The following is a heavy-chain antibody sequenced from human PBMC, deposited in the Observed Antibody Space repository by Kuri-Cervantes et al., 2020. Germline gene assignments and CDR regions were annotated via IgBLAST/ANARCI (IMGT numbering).Heavy chain of an antibody. CDR1: GFAFSSYS. CDR3: ARAREYSSGWYFDY. D-gene: IGHD6-19*01. Sequence: GGSLRLSCAASGFAFSSYSMNWVRQAPGKGLEWVSYISSSSSTIYYADSVKGRFTISRDNAKNSLYLQMNSLRAEDTALYYCARAREYSSGWYFDYWGQGTLVTVSS. J-gene: IGHJ4*02. V-gene: IGHV3-48*01. CDR2: ISSSSSTI.